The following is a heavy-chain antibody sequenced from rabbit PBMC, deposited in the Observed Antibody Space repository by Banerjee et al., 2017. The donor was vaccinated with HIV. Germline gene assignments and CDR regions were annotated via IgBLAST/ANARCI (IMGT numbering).Heavy chain of an antibody. D-gene: IGHD4-1*01. V-gene: IGHV1S47*01. CDR1: GFDFSSYG. J-gene: IGHJ4*01. CDR3: VREVAGVMRYYFNL. Sequence: QEQLVESGGGLVQPGGSLKLSCKASGFDFSSYGVSWVRQAPGKGLEWIGCIDPVFGSTYCASWVNGLFTISSHNAQNTLYLQLNSLTAADTATYFCVREVAGVMRYYFNLWGPGTLVTVS. CDR2: IDPVFGST.